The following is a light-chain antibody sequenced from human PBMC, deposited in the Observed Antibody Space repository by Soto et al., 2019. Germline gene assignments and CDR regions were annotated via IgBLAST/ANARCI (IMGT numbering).Light chain of an antibody. CDR2: DAS. CDR1: QSVSRH. CDR3: QQRSNWLT. J-gene: IGKJ4*01. V-gene: IGKV3-11*01. Sequence: EIVLTQSPATLSLSPGERATLSCRASQSVSRHLAWYQQKPGQAPRLLIYDASNRATGIPARFSGSGSGTEFTITISSIEPEDSAVYYCQQRSNWLTFGGGTKVEIK.